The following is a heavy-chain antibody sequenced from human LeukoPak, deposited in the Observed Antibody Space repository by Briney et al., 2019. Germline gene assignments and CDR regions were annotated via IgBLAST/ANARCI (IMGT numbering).Heavy chain of an antibody. V-gene: IGHV3-15*01. CDR1: GFTFSNAW. CDR3: LQYQLLSLKPWFDP. Sequence: GGSLRLSCAASGFTFSNAWMSWVRQAPGKGLEWVGRIKSKTDGGTTDYAAPVKGRFTISRDDSKNTLYLQMNSLKTEDTAVYYCLQYQLLSLKPWFDPWGQGTLVTVSS. J-gene: IGHJ5*02. D-gene: IGHD2-2*01. CDR2: IKSKTDGGTT.